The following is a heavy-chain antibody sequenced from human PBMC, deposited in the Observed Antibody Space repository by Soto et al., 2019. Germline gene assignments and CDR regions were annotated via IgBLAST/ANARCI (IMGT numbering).Heavy chain of an antibody. Sequence: QITLKESGPTLVNPTQTLTLTCTFSGFSLSTSGVGVGWIRQPPGKALEWLALIYWDDDKRYSPSLKSRLTIAKHTAKNQVVVTMTNMDPVDTATYYCAHSYYDYIWGSYRTYYFDYWGQGTLVPVSS. CDR1: GFSLSTSGVG. V-gene: IGHV2-5*02. D-gene: IGHD3-16*02. CDR3: AHSYYDYIWGSYRTYYFDY. CDR2: IYWDDDK. J-gene: IGHJ4*02.